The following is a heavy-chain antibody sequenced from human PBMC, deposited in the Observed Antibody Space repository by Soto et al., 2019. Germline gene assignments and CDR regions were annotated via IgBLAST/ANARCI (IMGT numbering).Heavy chain of an antibody. CDR3: ARDPLSSFAMDV. J-gene: IGHJ6*02. D-gene: IGHD3-10*02. CDR2: IIPNSGGT. V-gene: IGHV1-2*02. CDR1: GGTFYRYA. Sequence: ASVKVSCKASGGTFYRYAISWVRQAPGQGLEWMGGIIPNSGGTNYAQKFQGRVTMTRDTSISTAYMELSRLRSDDTAVYYCARDPLSSFAMDVWGQGTTVTVSS.